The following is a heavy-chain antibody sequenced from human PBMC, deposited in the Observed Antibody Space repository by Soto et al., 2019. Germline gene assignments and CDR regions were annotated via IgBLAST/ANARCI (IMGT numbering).Heavy chain of an antibody. V-gene: IGHV3-21*04. CDR3: AKGASVPYYFDY. D-gene: IGHD2-2*01. CDR2: ISSSSSHI. Sequence: GGSLRLSCAASGFTFSSYSMNWVRQAPGKGLEWVSSISSSSSHIYYADSVKGRFTISRDNAKNSLYLQMSSLRAEDTAVYYCAKGASVPYYFDYWGQGTLVTVSS. J-gene: IGHJ4*02. CDR1: GFTFSSYS.